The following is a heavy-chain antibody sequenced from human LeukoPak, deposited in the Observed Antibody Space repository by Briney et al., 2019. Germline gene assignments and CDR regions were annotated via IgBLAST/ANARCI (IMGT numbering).Heavy chain of an antibody. J-gene: IGHJ6*03. V-gene: IGHV1-18*01. CDR2: ISAYNGNT. CDR3: ARDDDILTGSVSGYMDV. CDR1: GYTFTTYG. Sequence: ASVKVSCKASGYTFTTYGLSWVRQAPGQGLEWMGWISAYNGNTNYAQKLQGRVTMTTDTSTSTAYMELRSLRSDDTAVYYCARDDDILTGSVSGYMDVWGKGTTVTISS. D-gene: IGHD3-9*01.